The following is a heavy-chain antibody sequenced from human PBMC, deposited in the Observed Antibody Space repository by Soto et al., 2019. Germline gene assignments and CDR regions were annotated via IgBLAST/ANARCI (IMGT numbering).Heavy chain of an antibody. V-gene: IGHV1-69*08. CDR3: AREPRGSGSYFDY. D-gene: IGHD3-10*01. CDR1: GGTFSSYT. Sequence: GASVKVSCKASGGTFSSYTISWLRQAPGQGLEWMGRSIPILGTANYAQKFQGRVTITADESTSTADMELSSLRSEDTAVYYCAREPRGSGSYFDYWGQGTLVTVSS. J-gene: IGHJ4*02. CDR2: SIPILGTA.